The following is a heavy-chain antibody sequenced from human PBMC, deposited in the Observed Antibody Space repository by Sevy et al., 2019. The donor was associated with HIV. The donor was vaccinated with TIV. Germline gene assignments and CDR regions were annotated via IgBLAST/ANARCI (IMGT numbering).Heavy chain of an antibody. V-gene: IGHV3-33*01. Sequence: GSLRLSCAASGFTFSSYGMHWVRQAPGKGLEWVAVIWYDGSNKYYADSVKGRFTISRDNSKNTLYLQMNSLRAEDTAVYYCADCSGGSCYSGYFQHWGQGTLVTVSS. CDR3: ADCSGGSCYSGYFQH. CDR2: IWYDGSNK. J-gene: IGHJ1*01. D-gene: IGHD2-15*01. CDR1: GFTFSSYG.